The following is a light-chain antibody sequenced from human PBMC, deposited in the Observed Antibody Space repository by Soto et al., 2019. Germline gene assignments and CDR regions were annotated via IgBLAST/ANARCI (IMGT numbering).Light chain of an antibody. Sequence: DIQLTQSPSLLSASVGDRVTITCRASQGISSYLAWYQQKPGKAPKLLIYAASTLQSGVPSRFSGSGSGTDFTLTISCLQSEDFATYYCQQYYSYPLTFGGGTKVDIK. CDR1: QGISSY. CDR2: AAS. J-gene: IGKJ4*01. V-gene: IGKV1-9*01. CDR3: QQYYSYPLT.